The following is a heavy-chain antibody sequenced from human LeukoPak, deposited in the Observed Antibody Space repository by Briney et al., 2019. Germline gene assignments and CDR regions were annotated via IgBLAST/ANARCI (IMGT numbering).Heavy chain of an antibody. CDR1: GGSFSGYY. D-gene: IGHD2-15*01. CDR3: ARDSFYYYYYYMDV. V-gene: IGHV4-34*01. J-gene: IGHJ6*03. Sequence: PSETLSLTCAVYGGSFSGYYWSWIRQPPGKGLEWTGEINHSGSTNYNPSLKSRVTISVDTSKNQFSLKLSSVTAADTAVYYCARDSFYYYYYYMDVWGKGTTVTVSS. CDR2: INHSGST.